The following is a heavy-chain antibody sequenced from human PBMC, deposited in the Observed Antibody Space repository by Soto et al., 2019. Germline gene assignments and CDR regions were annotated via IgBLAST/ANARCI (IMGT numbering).Heavy chain of an antibody. V-gene: IGHV1-8*01. CDR1: GYTFTSCD. D-gene: IGHD2-15*01. CDR3: ARGGVGCSGGSCYHIAHIDY. CDR2: MNPNSGNT. Sequence: ASVKVSCKASGYTFTSCDINWVRQATGQGLEWMGWMNPNSGNTGYAQKFQGRVTMTRNTSISTAYMELSSLRSEDTAVYYCARGGVGCSGGSCYHIAHIDYWGQGTLVTVSS. J-gene: IGHJ4*02.